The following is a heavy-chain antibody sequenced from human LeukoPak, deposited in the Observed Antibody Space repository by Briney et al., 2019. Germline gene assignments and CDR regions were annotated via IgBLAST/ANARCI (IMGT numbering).Heavy chain of an antibody. CDR1: GGTFSSYT. CDR2: IIPILGIA. J-gene: IGHJ5*02. V-gene: IGHV1-69*02. Sequence: ASVKVSCKASGGTFSSYTISWVRQAPGQGLEWMGRIIPILGIANYAQKFQGRVTITADKSTSTAYMELSSLRSEDTAVYYCAAEGDIVVVPVAISRYNWFDPWGQGTLVTVSS. D-gene: IGHD2-2*02. CDR3: AAEGDIVVVPVAISRYNWFDP.